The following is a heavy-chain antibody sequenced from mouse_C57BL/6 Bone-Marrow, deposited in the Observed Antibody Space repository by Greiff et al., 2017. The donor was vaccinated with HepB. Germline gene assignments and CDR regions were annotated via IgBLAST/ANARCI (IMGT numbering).Heavy chain of an antibody. CDR1: GYSITSCYY. V-gene: IGHV3-6*01. J-gene: IGHJ2*01. CDR2: INYDGSN. CDR3: AGEGLDY. Sequence: EVKLQESGPGLVKPSQSLSLSCSVTGYSITSCYYWNWIRQFPGNKLERMGYINYDGSNNYNPSLKNRNSITRDTSKNQIFLKLNSVTTEDTATYDCAGEGLDYWGQGTTLTVSS. D-gene: IGHD2-4*01.